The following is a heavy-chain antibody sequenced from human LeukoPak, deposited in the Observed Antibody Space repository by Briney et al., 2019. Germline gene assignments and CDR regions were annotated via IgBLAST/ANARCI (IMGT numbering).Heavy chain of an antibody. Sequence: SVKVSCKASGGTFSSYAISWVRQAPGQGLEWMGGIIPIFGTANYAQKFQGRVTITADESTSTAYMELSSLRSEDTAVYYCARGGVAAAGRTSAVDYWGQGTLVTVSS. CDR1: GGTFSSYA. CDR3: ARGGVAAAGRTSAVDY. D-gene: IGHD6-13*01. CDR2: IIPIFGTA. V-gene: IGHV1-69*13. J-gene: IGHJ4*02.